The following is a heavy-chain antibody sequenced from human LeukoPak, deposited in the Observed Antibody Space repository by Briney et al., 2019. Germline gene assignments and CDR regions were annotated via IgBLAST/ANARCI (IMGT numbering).Heavy chain of an antibody. J-gene: IGHJ4*02. V-gene: IGHV1-24*01. CDR2: LDPEDGET. CDR3: ATPSRYFDWLLPFDY. D-gene: IGHD3-9*01. CDR1: GYTLPELS. Sequence: ASVNVACKVSGYTLPELSMHGLRQAPGKGRDWMGGLDPEDGETISAQKFQGRVTMTEDTSTDTDYMELSSLRSEDPAVYYCATPSRYFDWLLPFDYWGQGPLVPVSS.